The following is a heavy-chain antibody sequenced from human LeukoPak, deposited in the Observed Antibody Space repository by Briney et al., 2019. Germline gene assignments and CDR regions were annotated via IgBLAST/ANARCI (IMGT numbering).Heavy chain of an antibody. V-gene: IGHV4-59*01. CDR2: VYDNDIS. CDR3: ARGLVLATDDAFDI. J-gene: IGHJ3*02. CDR1: GASIRSYF. D-gene: IGHD5-12*01. Sequence: SETLSLTCSVSGASIRSYFRSCIRQSPGKALEWIGYVYDNDISNFNPSLESRVTILVDRSKSQFSLKLRSVTAADTAVYYCARGLVLATDDAFDIWGPGTMVTVSS.